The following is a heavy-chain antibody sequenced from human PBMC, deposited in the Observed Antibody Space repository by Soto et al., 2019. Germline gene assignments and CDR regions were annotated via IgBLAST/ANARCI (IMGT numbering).Heavy chain of an antibody. Sequence: QVQLVQSGAEVKKPGSSVKVSCKASGGTFNNYAISWVRQAPGQGLDWMGRVIPMFGTRIYAQKFQGRVTITADKSTTTAYMEWSSLRSDDTAIYYCARDHDYGDYSLDYWGQGTLVTVSS. CDR1: GGTFNNYA. CDR3: ARDHDYGDYSLDY. D-gene: IGHD4-17*01. J-gene: IGHJ4*02. CDR2: VIPMFGTR. V-gene: IGHV1-69*14.